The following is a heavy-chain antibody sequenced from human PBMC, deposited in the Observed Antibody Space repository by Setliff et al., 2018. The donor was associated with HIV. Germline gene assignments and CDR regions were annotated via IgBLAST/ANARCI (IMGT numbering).Heavy chain of an antibody. D-gene: IGHD5-18*01. CDR1: GGSIRTGAYY. Sequence: SSETLSLTCTVSGGSIRTGAYYWGWIRQPPGKGLEWIGSIYYDGRTFYKPSLKSRLTISVDTSKNQFSLRLSSMTAADTAVYYCARHAALIKRYYYYYLDVWGKGTTVTVSS. CDR2: IYYDGRT. J-gene: IGHJ6*03. CDR3: ARHAALIKRYYYYYLDV. V-gene: IGHV4-39*01.